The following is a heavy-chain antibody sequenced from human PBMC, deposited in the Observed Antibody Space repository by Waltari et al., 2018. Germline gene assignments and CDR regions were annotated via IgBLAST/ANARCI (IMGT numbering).Heavy chain of an antibody. J-gene: IGHJ4*02. CDR2: IYPTDSDT. CDR1: GYTFTNYW. V-gene: IGHV5-51*01. CDR3: ARLHEGYSYGYQDY. D-gene: IGHD5-18*01. Sequence: EVQLVQSGAEVKQPGEYLKISCKASGYTFTNYWIAWVRQMPEKGLEYMGIIYPTDSDTRYSPSFQGQVTISVDKSSSTAYLQWSSLKASDTAMYYCARLHEGYSYGYQDYWGQGTLVTVSS.